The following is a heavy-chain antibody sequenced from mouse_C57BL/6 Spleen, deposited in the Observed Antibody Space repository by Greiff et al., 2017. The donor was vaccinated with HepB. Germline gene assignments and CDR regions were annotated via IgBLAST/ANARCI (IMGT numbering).Heavy chain of an antibody. CDR3: AREEGITTVVAPGY. D-gene: IGHD1-1*01. CDR2: IYPGDGDT. Sequence: QVQLQQSGPELVKPGASVKISCKASGYAFSSSWMNWVKQRPGKGLEWIGRIYPGDGDTNYNGKFKGKATLTADKSSSTAYMQLSSLTSEDSAVYFCAREEGITTVVAPGYWGQGTTLTVSS. J-gene: IGHJ2*01. V-gene: IGHV1-82*01. CDR1: GYAFSSSW.